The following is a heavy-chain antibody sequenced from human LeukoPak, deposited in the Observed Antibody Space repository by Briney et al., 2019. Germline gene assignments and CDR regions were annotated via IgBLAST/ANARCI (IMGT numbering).Heavy chain of an antibody. CDR1: GFTFSSYW. J-gene: IGHJ4*02. Sequence: QTGGSLRLSCVASGFTFSSYWMHWVRQDPRKGLVWVSRISGDGRNINYADSVRGRFSISRDDSKKTLFLQMNSLRAEDTAVYYCVGDPPNSGYAFAFWGQGTLVTVSS. CDR3: VGDPPNSGYAFAF. CDR2: ISGDGRNI. V-gene: IGHV3-74*01. D-gene: IGHD5-12*01.